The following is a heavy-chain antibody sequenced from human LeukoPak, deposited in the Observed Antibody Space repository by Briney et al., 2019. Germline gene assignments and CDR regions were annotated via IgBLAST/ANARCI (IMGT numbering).Heavy chain of an antibody. CDR3: ATGFKVGYYYYYYMDV. CDR2: IIPIFGTA. J-gene: IGHJ6*03. D-gene: IGHD1-26*01. V-gene: IGHV1-69*13. Sequence: ASVKVSCKASGGTFSSYAISWVRQAPGQGLEWMGGIIPIFGTANYAQKFQGRVTITADESTSTAYMELSSLRSEDTAVYYCATGFKVGYYYYYYMDVWGKGTTVTVSS. CDR1: GGTFSSYA.